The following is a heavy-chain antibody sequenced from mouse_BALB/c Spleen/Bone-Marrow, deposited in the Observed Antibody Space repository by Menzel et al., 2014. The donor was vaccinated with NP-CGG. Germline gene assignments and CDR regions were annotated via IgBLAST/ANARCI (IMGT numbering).Heavy chain of an antibody. V-gene: IGHV5-9-1*01. CDR1: GFTFSNYA. CDR3: ARRRSDLNYFDY. CDR2: ISSGGSYT. D-gene: IGHD2-14*01. Sequence: EVKLMESGGGLVKPGGSLKLSCAASGFTFSNYAMSWVRQTPERRLGWVASISSGGSYTCYPDSVKGRFTISRDNAKNTLYLQMGSLRSEDTAMYYCARRRSDLNYFDYWGQGTTLTVSS. J-gene: IGHJ2*01.